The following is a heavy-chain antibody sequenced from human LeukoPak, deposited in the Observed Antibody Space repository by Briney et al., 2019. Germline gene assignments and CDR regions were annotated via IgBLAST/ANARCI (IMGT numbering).Heavy chain of an antibody. CDR1: GFTFSSYG. CDR2: ISYDAKSS. Sequence: GGSLRLSCVTSGFTFSSYGMHWVRQVPGKGLEWVAVISYDAKSSYHVDSVKGRFTISRDNSKNTLYLQMNSLRAEDTAVYYCARILDSAWGELGYWGQGTLVTVSS. CDR3: ARILDSAWGELGY. D-gene: IGHD6-19*01. V-gene: IGHV3-30*03. J-gene: IGHJ4*02.